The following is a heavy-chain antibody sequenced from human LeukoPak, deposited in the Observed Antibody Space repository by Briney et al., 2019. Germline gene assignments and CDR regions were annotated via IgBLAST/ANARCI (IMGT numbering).Heavy chain of an antibody. Sequence: GASVKVSCKASGGTFSSYAISWVRQAPGQGLEWMGGIIPIFGTANYAQKFQGRVTITTDESTSTAYMELSSLRSEGTAVYYCARDLGVSIAAAGASWGQGTLVTASS. CDR3: ARDLGVSIAAAGAS. V-gene: IGHV1-69*05. D-gene: IGHD6-13*01. J-gene: IGHJ5*02. CDR1: GGTFSSYA. CDR2: IIPIFGTA.